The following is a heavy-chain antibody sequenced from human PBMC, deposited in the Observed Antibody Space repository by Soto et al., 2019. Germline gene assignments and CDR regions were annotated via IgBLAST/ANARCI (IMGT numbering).Heavy chain of an antibody. CDR3: ATDLSNYDILTGYQRSDY. D-gene: IGHD3-9*01. V-gene: IGHV1-24*01. CDR1: GYTLTELS. J-gene: IGHJ4*02. Sequence: ASVKVSCKVSGYTLTELSMHWVRQAPGKGLEWMGGFDPEDGETIYAQKFQGRVTMTEDTSTDTAYMELSSLRSEDTAVYYCATDLSNYDILTGYQRSDYWGQGTLVTVSS. CDR2: FDPEDGET.